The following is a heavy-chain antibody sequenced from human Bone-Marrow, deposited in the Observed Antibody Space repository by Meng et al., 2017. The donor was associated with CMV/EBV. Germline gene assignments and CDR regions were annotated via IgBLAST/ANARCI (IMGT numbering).Heavy chain of an antibody. V-gene: IGHV3-69-1*01. Sequence: GESLKISCATSGFIFSGYSMIWVRQAPGKGLEWVSRITFDSDKNYGDSVRGRFTISRDNAENSLYLQMHSLRVEETAIDYCARQSVTWGGALAIWGQGQMVNV. CDR3: ARQSVTWGGALAI. CDR2: ITFDSDK. D-gene: IGHD2-21*01. J-gene: IGHJ3*02. CDR1: GFIFSGYS.